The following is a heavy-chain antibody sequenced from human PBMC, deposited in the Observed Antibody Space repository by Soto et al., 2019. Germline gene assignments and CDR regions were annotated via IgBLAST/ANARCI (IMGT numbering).Heavy chain of an antibody. J-gene: IGHJ4*02. CDR1: GGTFSSYA. Sequence: SVKVSCKASGGTFSSYAISWVRQAPGQGLEWMGGIIPIFGTANYAQKFQGRVTITADESTSTAYMELSSLRSEDTAVYYCASGGRYSSGWYPGYFDYWGRGTLVTVSS. V-gene: IGHV1-69*13. CDR2: IIPIFGTA. D-gene: IGHD6-19*01. CDR3: ASGGRYSSGWYPGYFDY.